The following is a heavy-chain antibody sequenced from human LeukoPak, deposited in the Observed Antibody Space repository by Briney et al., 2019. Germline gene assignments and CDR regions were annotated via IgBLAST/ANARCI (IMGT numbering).Heavy chain of an antibody. V-gene: IGHV7-4-1*02. CDR3: ARDYPVTLGTTTYFQH. J-gene: IGHJ1*01. CDR2: INTNTGNP. Sequence: ASVKVSCKASGYIFSIHAMIWVRQAPGQGLEFIGWINTNTGNPTYAQGFTGRFVFSLDSSVSTAYLQISSLKAEDTAVYYCARDYPVTLGTTTYFQHWGQGTLVTVSS. CDR1: GYIFSIHA. D-gene: IGHD1-7*01.